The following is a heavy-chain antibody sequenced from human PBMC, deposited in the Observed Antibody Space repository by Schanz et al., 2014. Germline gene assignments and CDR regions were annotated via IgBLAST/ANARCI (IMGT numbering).Heavy chain of an antibody. CDR1: GFTFSAHA. CDR3: ARDEGKDGYNLAFDV. J-gene: IGHJ3*01. CDR2: IYSDGRT. Sequence: EVLLVDSGGGLVQPGGSLRLSCGASGFTFSAHAMSWVRQAPGKGPEWVSVIYSDGRTYYGDSVKGRFTISRDNSKNMVFLQMNSLRVEDTAIYYCARDEGKDGYNLAFDVWGQGTLVTVSS. V-gene: IGHV3-23*03. D-gene: IGHD5-12*01.